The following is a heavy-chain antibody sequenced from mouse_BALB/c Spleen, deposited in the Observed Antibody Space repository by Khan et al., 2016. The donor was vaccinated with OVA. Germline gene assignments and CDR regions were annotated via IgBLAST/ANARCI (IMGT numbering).Heavy chain of an antibody. V-gene: IGHV3-2*02. Sequence: EVQLQESGPGLVKPSQSLSLTCTVTGYSITSDYAWNWIRQFPGNKLEWMGYISYSGDTSYNPSLKSRISVTRDTSKNQFFLQLNSVTTEDTATYYCAMGGTYWGQGTLVAVSA. CDR2: ISYSGDT. CDR3: AMGGTY. D-gene: IGHD1-1*02. J-gene: IGHJ3*01. CDR1: GYSITSDYA.